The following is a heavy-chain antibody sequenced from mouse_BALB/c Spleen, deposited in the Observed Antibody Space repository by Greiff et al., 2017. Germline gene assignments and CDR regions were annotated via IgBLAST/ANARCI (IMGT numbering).Heavy chain of an antibody. Sequence: DVQLQESGAELVKPGASVKLSCTASGFNIKDTYMHWVKQRPEQGLEWIGRIDPANGNTKYDPKFQGKATITADTSSNTAYLQLSSLTSEDTAVYYCAPPYYGSSYWYFDVWGAGTTVTVSS. J-gene: IGHJ1*01. D-gene: IGHD1-1*01. CDR3: APPYYGSSYWYFDV. V-gene: IGHV14-3*02. CDR1: GFNIKDTY. CDR2: IDPANGNT.